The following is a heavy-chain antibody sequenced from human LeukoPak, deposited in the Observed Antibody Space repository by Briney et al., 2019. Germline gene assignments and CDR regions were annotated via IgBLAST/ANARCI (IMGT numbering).Heavy chain of an antibody. D-gene: IGHD1-26*01. CDR3: ARVWVGATKAGYGY. V-gene: IGHV3-74*01. CDR2: INSDGSNT. J-gene: IGHJ4*02. Sequence: GGSLRLSCAGSGFTFSSNWMHWVRQVPGKGLVWVSRINSDGSNTNYADCVKGRFTISRDNAKNTLYLQMNSLGADDTAVYYCARVWVGATKAGYGYWGQGTLVTVSS. CDR1: GFTFSSNW.